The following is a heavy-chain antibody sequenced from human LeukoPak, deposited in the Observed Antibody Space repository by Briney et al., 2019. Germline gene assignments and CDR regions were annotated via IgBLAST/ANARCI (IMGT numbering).Heavy chain of an antibody. CDR1: GFTVSTTY. CDR2: VYSGGNT. D-gene: IGHD1-26*01. V-gene: IGHV3-66*02. J-gene: IGHJ4*02. CDR3: ASNGDNSGTFLQFDC. Sequence: GGSLRLSCAASGFTVSTTYLSWVRQAPGKGLEWVSVVYSGGNTYYTDSVKGRFTISRDNSKNTLYLQMNSLRAEDTAVYYRASNGDNSGTFLQFDCWGQGTLVTVSS.